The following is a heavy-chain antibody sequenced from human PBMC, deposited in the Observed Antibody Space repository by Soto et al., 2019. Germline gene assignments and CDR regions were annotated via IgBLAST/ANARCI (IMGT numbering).Heavy chain of an antibody. V-gene: IGHV1-18*01. Sequence: QVQLVQSGAVMKKPGASVKVSCKASGYRFTRYGISWVRQAPGQGLEWMGWISGYNANTNYPENLQGRVTMTTDTSTSTAYMEVRNLISDDTAVYYCARMGDVPYYYYGLDVWGQGTTVTVSS. CDR2: ISGYNANT. D-gene: IGHD3-16*01. J-gene: IGHJ6*02. CDR3: ARMGDVPYYYYGLDV. CDR1: GYRFTRYG.